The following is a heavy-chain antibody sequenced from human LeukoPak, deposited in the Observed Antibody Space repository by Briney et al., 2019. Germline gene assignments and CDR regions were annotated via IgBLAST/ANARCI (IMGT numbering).Heavy chain of an antibody. CDR1: GGSFSGYY. CDR3: ARGRQRGYSYGMTSFDY. Sequence: SETLSLTCAVYGGSFSGYYWSWLRQPPGKGLEWIGEINHSGSTNYNPSLKSRVTISVDTYKNQFSLKLSSVTAADTAVYYCARGRQRGYSYGMTSFDYWGQGTLVTVSS. V-gene: IGHV4-34*01. J-gene: IGHJ4*02. D-gene: IGHD5-18*01. CDR2: INHSGST.